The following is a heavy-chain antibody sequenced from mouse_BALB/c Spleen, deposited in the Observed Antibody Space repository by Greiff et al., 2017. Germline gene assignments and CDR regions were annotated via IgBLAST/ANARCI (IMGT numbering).Heavy chain of an antibody. CDR1: GYTFTSYW. CDR2: IYPGDGDT. J-gene: IGHJ2*01. CDR3: ARKGY. Sequence: QVHVKQSGAELARPGASVKLSCKASGYTFTSYWMQWVKQRPGQGLEWIGAIYPGDGDTRYTQKFKGKATLTADKSSSTAYMQLSSLASEDSAVYYCARKGYWGQGTTLTVSS. V-gene: IGHV1-87*01.